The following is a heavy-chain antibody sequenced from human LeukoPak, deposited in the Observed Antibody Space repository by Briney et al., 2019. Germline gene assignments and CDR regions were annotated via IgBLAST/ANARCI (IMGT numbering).Heavy chain of an antibody. CDR2: INPSGGST. CDR3: ARGGYRITGTRDDY. CDR1: VYTFTSYH. V-gene: IGHV1-46*01. J-gene: IGHJ4*02. Sequence: ASVKVSCKASVYTFTSYHMHWVRQAPGQGLEWMGIINPSGGSTSYAQKFHGRVTITRDTSTSTVYMELSSLRSEDTAVYYCARGGYRITGTRDDYWGQGTLVTVSS. D-gene: IGHD1-20*01.